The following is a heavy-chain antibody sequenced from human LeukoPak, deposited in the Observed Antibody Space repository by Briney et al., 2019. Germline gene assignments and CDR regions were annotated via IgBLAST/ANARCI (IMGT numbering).Heavy chain of an antibody. CDR1: GYTFTSYG. V-gene: IGHV1-18*01. CDR3: AGSRDGYNFAY. D-gene: IGHD5-24*01. J-gene: IGHJ4*02. CDR2: ISAYNGNT. Sequence: ASVKVSCKASGYTFTSYGISWVRQAPGQGLEWMGWISAYNGNTNYAQKLRGRVTMTTDTSTSTAYMELRSLRSDDTAVYYCAGSRDGYNFAYWGQGTLVTVSS.